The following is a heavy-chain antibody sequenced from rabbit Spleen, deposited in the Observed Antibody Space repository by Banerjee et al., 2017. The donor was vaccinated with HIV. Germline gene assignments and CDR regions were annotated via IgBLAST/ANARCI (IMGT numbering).Heavy chain of an antibody. CDR1: GFSISSYY. V-gene: IGHV1S7*01. D-gene: IGHD1-1*01. J-gene: IGHJ4*01. Sequence: QLEESAGGLVQPGGSLTLTCTASGFSISSYYMNWVRQAPGKGLEWIGYIDPVFGITYYANWVNGRFSISRENAQNTVFLQMTSLTAADTATYFCARGDNSVYRINLWGPGTLVTVS. CDR3: ARGDNSVYRINL. CDR2: IDPVFGIT.